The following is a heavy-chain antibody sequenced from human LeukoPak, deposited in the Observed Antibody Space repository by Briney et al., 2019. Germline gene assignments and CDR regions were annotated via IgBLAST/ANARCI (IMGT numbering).Heavy chain of an antibody. V-gene: IGHV3-30-3*01. CDR2: ISYDGSNK. Sequence: GGSLRLSCAASGFTFSSYAMHWVRQAPGKGLEWVAVISYDGSNKYYADSVKGRFTISRDNSKNTLYLQMNSLRAEDTAVYYCARPLYNWKNWFDPWGQGTLVTVSS. CDR3: ARPLYNWKNWFDP. CDR1: GFTFSSYA. D-gene: IGHD1-1*01. J-gene: IGHJ5*02.